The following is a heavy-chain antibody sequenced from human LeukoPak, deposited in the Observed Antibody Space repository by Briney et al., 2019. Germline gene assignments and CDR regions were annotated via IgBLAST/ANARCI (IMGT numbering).Heavy chain of an antibody. CDR2: VSGTGFTT. CDR3: ARDMEVTSGWSAFDI. D-gene: IGHD6-19*01. Sequence: GGSLRLSCEASGFTLTTYPMSWVRQAPGKGLEWVSTVSGTGFTTHYADSVKGRFTISRDTSKNILYLEMSSLRAEDTAVYYCARDMEVTSGWSAFDIWGHGTMVTVSS. CDR1: GFTLTTYP. V-gene: IGHV3-23*01. J-gene: IGHJ3*02.